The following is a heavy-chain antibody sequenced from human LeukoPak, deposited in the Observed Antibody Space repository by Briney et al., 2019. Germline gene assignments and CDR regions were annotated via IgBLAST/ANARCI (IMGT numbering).Heavy chain of an antibody. J-gene: IGHJ6*02. D-gene: IGHD2-21*01. CDR3: AILWSDYYGMDV. Sequence: SVKVSCKASGGTFSSYAISWVRQAPGQGLEWMGGIIPIFGTANYAQKFQGRVTITTDESTSTAYMELSSLRSEDTAVYYCAILWSDYYGMDVWGQGTTVTVSS. CDR2: IIPIFGTA. CDR1: GGTFSSYA. V-gene: IGHV1-69*05.